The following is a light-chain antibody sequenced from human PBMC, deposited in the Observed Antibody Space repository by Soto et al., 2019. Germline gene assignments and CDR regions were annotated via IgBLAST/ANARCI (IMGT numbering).Light chain of an antibody. Sequence: EIALTQSPDTLSSSPRESARLSCSASQSVRSSYLAWYQQTPGQTPRLLIYAASSRATGIPDRFSGSGSGTDFSLTISRLEAEDFAVYYCQQYGSSPRTFGQGTKVDI. CDR3: QQYGSSPRT. CDR1: QSVRSSY. CDR2: AAS. J-gene: IGKJ1*01. V-gene: IGKV3-20*01.